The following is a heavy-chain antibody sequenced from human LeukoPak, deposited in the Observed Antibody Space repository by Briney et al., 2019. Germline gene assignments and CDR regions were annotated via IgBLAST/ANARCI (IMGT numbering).Heavy chain of an antibody. CDR3: GRLFYDFWSGHYYYYMDV. CDR1: GGSIRSTSYY. V-gene: IGHV4-39*01. J-gene: IGHJ6*03. Sequence: SSETLSLTCTVSGGSIRSTSYYWGWIRQPPGQGLEWIGSIYYSGSAYYNPSLKSRVTISVDTSKNQFSLKLSSVTAADTAVYYCGRLFYDFWSGHYYYYMDVWGKGTTVTVSS. CDR2: IYYSGSA. D-gene: IGHD3-3*01.